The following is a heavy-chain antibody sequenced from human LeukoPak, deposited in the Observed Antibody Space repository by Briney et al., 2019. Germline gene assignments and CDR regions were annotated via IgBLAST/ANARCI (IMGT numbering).Heavy chain of an antibody. D-gene: IGHD3-10*01. J-gene: IGHJ5*02. CDR3: ARESGLLWFGEP. Sequence: GGSLRLSCTASGFTFNSYSMNWVRQAPGKGLQWVSYISSGSISLYYADSVEGRFTISRDNAKNSLYLQMNSLRDEDTAVYYRARESGLLWFGEPWGQGTLVAVSS. CDR1: GFTFNSYS. CDR2: ISSGSISL. V-gene: IGHV3-48*02.